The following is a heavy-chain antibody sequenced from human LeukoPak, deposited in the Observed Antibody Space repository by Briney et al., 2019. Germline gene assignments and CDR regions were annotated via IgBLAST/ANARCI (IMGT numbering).Heavy chain of an antibody. V-gene: IGHV1-18*01. CDR3: ASGGRPYYDSSGFVDY. Sequence: ASVNVSCKASGYTFTSYGISWVRQAPGQGLEWMGWISAYNGNTNYAQKLQGRVTMTTDTSTSTAYMELRSLRSDDTAVYYCASGGRPYYDSSGFVDYWGQGTLVTVSS. D-gene: IGHD3-22*01. CDR1: GYTFTSYG. CDR2: ISAYNGNT. J-gene: IGHJ4*02.